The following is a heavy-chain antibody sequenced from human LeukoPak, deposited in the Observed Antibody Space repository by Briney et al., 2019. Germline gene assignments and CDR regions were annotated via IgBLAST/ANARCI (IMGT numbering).Heavy chain of an antibody. CDR1: GFTFTSYS. V-gene: IGHV3-23*01. CDR3: AKEGRSLQTY. Sequence: HAGGSLRLSCAASGFTFTSYSMNWVRQAPGKGLEWVSTISGGGGSTYYADSVKGRFTISRDNSKNTLYLQVNSLRAEDTAVYYCAKEGRSLQTYWGQGTLVTVSS. CDR2: ISGGGGST. D-gene: IGHD5-24*01. J-gene: IGHJ4*02.